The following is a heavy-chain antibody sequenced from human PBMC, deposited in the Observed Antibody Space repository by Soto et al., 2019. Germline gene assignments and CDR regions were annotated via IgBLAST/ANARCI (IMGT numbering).Heavy chain of an antibody. CDR1: GGTFSSYA. CDR3: ARDAIGYSYGYPLYYYGMDV. D-gene: IGHD5-18*01. CDR2: IIPIFGTA. V-gene: IGHV1-69*13. J-gene: IGHJ6*02. Sequence: ASVKVSCKASGGTFSSYAISWVRQAPGQGLEWMGGIIPIFGTANYAQKFQGRVTITADESTSTAYMELSSLRSEDTAVYYCARDAIGYSYGYPLYYYGMDVWGQGTTVTVSS.